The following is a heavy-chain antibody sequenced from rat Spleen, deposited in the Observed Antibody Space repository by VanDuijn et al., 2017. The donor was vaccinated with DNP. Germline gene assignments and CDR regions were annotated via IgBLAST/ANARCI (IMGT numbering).Heavy chain of an antibody. J-gene: IGHJ1*01. CDR3: ARGSTSIYWYFDF. Sequence: EVQLVESGGGLVQPGRSLKLSCAASGFTFSDCNMAWVRQAPKKGLEWVATIIYDGSRTYYRASVKGRFTISRDNAKSTLYLRMDSLRSEDTATYYCARGSTSIYWYFDFWGPGTMVTVSS. D-gene: IGHD3-1*01. CDR2: IIYDGSRT. CDR1: GFTFSDCN. V-gene: IGHV5S10*01.